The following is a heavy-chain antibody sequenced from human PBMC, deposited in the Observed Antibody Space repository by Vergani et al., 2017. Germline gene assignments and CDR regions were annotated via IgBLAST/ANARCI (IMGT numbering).Heavy chain of an antibody. CDR3: ARAPHVYSGYLN. CDR2: ISSSSSYI. Sequence: EVQLVESGGGLVQPGGSLRLSCAASGFTFSSYSMNWVRQAPGKGLEWVSSISSSSSYIYYADSVKGRFTISRDNAKNSLYLQMNSLRAEDTAVYYCARAPHVYSGYLNWGQGTLVTVSS. J-gene: IGHJ4*02. V-gene: IGHV3-21*01. D-gene: IGHD5-12*01. CDR1: GFTFSSYS.